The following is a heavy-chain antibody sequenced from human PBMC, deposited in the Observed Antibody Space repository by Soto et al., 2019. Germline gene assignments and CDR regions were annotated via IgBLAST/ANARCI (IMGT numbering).Heavy chain of an antibody. CDR3: VRGAATNLLVLMYDALDI. D-gene: IGHD5-12*01. CDR1: GATLDTFINYG. Sequence: QVQLVQSGAEVKKPGSSVRVSCKASGATLDTFINYGITWVRQAPGQGLEWMGGIIPVFGAANHAQKFQGRVTTSADESTRAVNMELSSLRSEATAVYYCVRGAATNLLVLMYDALDIWGQGTMVTVSS. V-gene: IGHV1-69*12. J-gene: IGHJ3*02. CDR2: IIPVFGAA.